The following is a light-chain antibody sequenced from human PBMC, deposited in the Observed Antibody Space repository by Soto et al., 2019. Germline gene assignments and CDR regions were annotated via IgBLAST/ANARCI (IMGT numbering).Light chain of an antibody. J-gene: IGKJ5*01. Sequence: DFQMTQSPSTLSASVGDRVTITCRASQNIRSRLAWFQQKPGKAPKLLIYAASTLQSGVPSRFSGSGSGTDFTLTISNLQPEDFATYYCQQIDSTLPITFGHVTRLEIK. V-gene: IGKV1-39*01. CDR3: QQIDSTLPIT. CDR2: AAS. CDR1: QNIRSR.